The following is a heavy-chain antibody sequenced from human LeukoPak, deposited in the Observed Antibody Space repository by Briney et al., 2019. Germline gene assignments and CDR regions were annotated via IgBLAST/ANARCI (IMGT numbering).Heavy chain of an antibody. CDR1: GFSVSGYW. J-gene: IGHJ4*02. CDR2: IKQDGSEK. Sequence: GGSLGLSCAVSGFSVSGYWMTWVRQAPGKGLEGVANIKQDGSEKNYVDSVKGRFTISRDNAENSLFLQMNSLRVEDTAVYYCAREWQGGIAAAGTRIEGDYWGQGTLVAVSS. D-gene: IGHD6-13*01. V-gene: IGHV3-7*01. CDR3: AREWQGGIAAAGTRIEGDY.